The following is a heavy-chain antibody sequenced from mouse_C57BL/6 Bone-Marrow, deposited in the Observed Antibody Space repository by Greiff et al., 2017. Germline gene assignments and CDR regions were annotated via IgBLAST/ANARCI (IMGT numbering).Heavy chain of an antibody. V-gene: IGHV1-59*01. CDR2: IDPSDSYT. Sequence: VQLQQPGAELVRPGTSVKLSCKASGYTFTSYWMHWVKQRPGQGLEWIGVIDPSDSYTNYNQKFKGKATLTVDTSSSTAYMQLSSLTSEDSAVYYCARLTDYGSSSYAMDYWGKGTSVTVSS. CDR1: GYTFTSYW. CDR3: ARLTDYGSSSYAMDY. D-gene: IGHD1-1*01. J-gene: IGHJ4*01.